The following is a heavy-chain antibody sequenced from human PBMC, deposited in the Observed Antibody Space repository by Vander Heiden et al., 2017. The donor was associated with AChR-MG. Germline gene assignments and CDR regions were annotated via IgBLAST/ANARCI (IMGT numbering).Heavy chain of an antibody. Sequence: QVQLVQSGPAAKKPGASVKVSCKASGYTFTSYTIHWVRQVPGQRLEWMGRINAGNGDTKYLQKFQGRVTITRDTSANTAYMELSRLRTDDTAVFYCARGYSSGRFDFQLWGQGTLVTVSS. CDR2: INAGNGDT. CDR1: GYTFTSYT. V-gene: IGHV1-3*01. J-gene: IGHJ1*01. CDR3: ARGYSSGRFDFQL. D-gene: IGHD6-19*01.